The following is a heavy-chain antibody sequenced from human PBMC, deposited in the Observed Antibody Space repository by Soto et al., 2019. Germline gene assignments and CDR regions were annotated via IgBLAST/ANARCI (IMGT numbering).Heavy chain of an antibody. CDR1: GGTFSSYA. J-gene: IGHJ3*02. D-gene: IGHD4-17*01. CDR2: ISAYNGNT. CDR3: ASNGYGDGDAFDI. V-gene: IGHV1-18*01. Sequence: ASVKVSWKASGGTFSSYAISWVRQAPGQGLEWMGWISAYNGNTNYAQKLQGRVTMTTDTSTSTAYMELRSLRSDDTAVYYCASNGYGDGDAFDIWGQGTMVTVSS.